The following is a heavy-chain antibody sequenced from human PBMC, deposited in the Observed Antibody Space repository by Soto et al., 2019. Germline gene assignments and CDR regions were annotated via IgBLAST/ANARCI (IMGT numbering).Heavy chain of an antibody. J-gene: IGHJ6*02. CDR3: ARDVGYCISTSCRTHGMDV. CDR1: GYTFTSYG. V-gene: IGHV1-18*01. D-gene: IGHD2-2*01. Sequence: ASVKVSCKASGYTFTSYGISWVRQAPGQGLEWMGWISAYDGNTNYAQKLQGRVTMTTDTSTSTAYMELRSLRSDDTAVYYCARDVGYCISTSCRTHGMDVWGQGTTVTVSS. CDR2: ISAYDGNT.